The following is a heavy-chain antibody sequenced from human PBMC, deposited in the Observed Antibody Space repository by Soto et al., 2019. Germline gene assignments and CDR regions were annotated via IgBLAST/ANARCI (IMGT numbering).Heavy chain of an antibody. D-gene: IGHD2-2*01. CDR2: IYSSGNT. CDR3: ARGYCSSTSCYEFDY. Sequence: PSETLSHTSTSFSRPISSYYWHWIRQPPGKGLEWIGSIYSSGNTNYSPSLKSRVTISVDTSKKQFSLKLTSVTAADTAMYYCARGYCSSTSCYEFDYWGQG. V-gene: IGHV4-59*01. J-gene: IGHJ4*02. CDR1: SRPISSYY.